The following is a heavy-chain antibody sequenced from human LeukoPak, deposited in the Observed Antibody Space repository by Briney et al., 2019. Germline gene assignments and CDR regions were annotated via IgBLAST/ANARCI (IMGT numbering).Heavy chain of an antibody. CDR1: GGSISSYY. D-gene: IGHD3-3*01. CDR3: AREPIRITIFGGDAFDI. Sequence: SETLSLTCTVSGGSISSYYWSWIRRPAGKGLEWIGRIYTSGSTNYNPSLKSRVTMPVDTSKNQFSLKLSSVTAADTAVYYCAREPIRITIFGGDAFDIWGQGTMVTVSS. V-gene: IGHV4-4*07. J-gene: IGHJ3*02. CDR2: IYTSGST.